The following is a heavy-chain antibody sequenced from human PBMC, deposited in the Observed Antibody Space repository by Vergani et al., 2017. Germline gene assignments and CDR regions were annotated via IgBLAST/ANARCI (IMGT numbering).Heavy chain of an antibody. CDR3: ARNPDSSGGSHFDY. Sequence: QLQLQESGPGLVKPSETLSLTCTVSGGSISSSSYYWGWIRQPPGKGLEWIGSIYYSGSTYYNPSLKSRVTISVDTSKNQFSLKLSSVTAADTAVYYCARNPDSSGGSHFDYWGQGTLVTVS. CDR2: IYYSGST. D-gene: IGHD6-19*01. V-gene: IGHV4-39*01. CDR1: GGSISSSSYY. J-gene: IGHJ4*02.